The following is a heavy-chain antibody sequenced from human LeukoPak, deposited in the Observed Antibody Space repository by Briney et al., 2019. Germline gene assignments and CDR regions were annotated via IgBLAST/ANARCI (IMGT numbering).Heavy chain of an antibody. D-gene: IGHD3-9*01. Sequence: GGSLRFSCAASGFTVSSNYMSWVRHAPGKGLGWVSVIYSVGSTYYPDSVKGRFTISRDNSKNTLYLQMNRLRAEDTAVYDCAKFRRYFDWSYGMDVWGQGTTVTVSS. J-gene: IGHJ6*02. CDR2: IYSVGST. CDR3: AKFRRYFDWSYGMDV. V-gene: IGHV3-53*01. CDR1: GFTVSSNY.